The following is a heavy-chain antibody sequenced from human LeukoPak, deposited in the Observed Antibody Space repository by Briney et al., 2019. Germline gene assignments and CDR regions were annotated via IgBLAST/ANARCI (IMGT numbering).Heavy chain of an antibody. Sequence: GGSLRLSCAASGFTFSNYAMSWVRQAPGKGLEWVANIKQGASEKYYVASVKGRFTISRDNAKNSLYLQMNSLSAEDTAVYYCARYCGGDCYSPHDAFDIWGQGTMVTVSS. CDR1: GFTFSNYA. J-gene: IGHJ3*02. V-gene: IGHV3-7*04. CDR3: ARYCGGDCYSPHDAFDI. D-gene: IGHD2-21*02. CDR2: IKQGASEK.